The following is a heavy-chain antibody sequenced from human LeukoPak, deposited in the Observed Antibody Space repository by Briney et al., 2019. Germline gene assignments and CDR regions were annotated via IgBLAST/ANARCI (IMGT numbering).Heavy chain of an antibody. V-gene: IGHV4-34*01. CDR2: INHSGST. CDR1: GGSFSGYY. Sequence: SETLSLTCAVYGGSFSGYYWSWIRQPPGKGLEWIGEINHSGSTNYNPSLKSRVTISVDTSKNQFSLKLTSVTAADTAVYYCARGAPAGSFDYWGQGTLVTVSS. J-gene: IGHJ4*02. CDR3: ARGAPAGSFDY.